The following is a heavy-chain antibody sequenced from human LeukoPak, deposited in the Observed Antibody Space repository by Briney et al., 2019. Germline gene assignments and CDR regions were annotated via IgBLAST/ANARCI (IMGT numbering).Heavy chain of an antibody. J-gene: IGHJ4*02. CDR2: ISTSRSYI. Sequence: PGGSLRLSCAASGFTFRSYSMNWVRQAPGKGLEWVSSISTSRSYIYYADSVKGRFTISRDNAKNSLYLQMNSLRAEDTATCYCASLLGACSVPHCPPSPDYWGQGTLVTVSS. D-gene: IGHD2-15*01. CDR3: ASLLGACSVPHCPPSPDY. V-gene: IGHV3-21*06. CDR1: GFTFRSYS.